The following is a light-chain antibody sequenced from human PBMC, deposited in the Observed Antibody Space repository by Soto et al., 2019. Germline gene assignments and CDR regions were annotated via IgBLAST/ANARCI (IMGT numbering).Light chain of an antibody. Sequence: QSVLTQPPSASGTPGQRVTISCSGSRSNIGSNYVYWYQQLPGTAPKLLIYTNDQRPSGVPDRFSGSKSGTSASLAISGLRSEDEADYYCAAWDDSLRGWVFGGGTKLTGL. CDR1: RSNIGSNY. V-gene: IGLV1-47*02. CDR3: AAWDDSLRGWV. CDR2: TND. J-gene: IGLJ3*02.